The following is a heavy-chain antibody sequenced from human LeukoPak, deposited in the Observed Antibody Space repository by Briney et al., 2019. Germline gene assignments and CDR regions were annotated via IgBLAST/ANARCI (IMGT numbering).Heavy chain of an antibody. V-gene: IGHV1-69*01. CDR1: GGTFSSYA. D-gene: IGHD2-2*01. J-gene: IGHJ4*02. Sequence: SSVKVSCKASGGTFSSYAISWVRQAPRQALEWVGGIIPIFDKANYAQKFQGRVTITANESTSTDYLEPMSLRSEDAADSYVARGARSGNEYQLLPFDYWGRGTRVSVS. CDR3: ARGARSGNEYQLLPFDY. CDR2: IIPIFDKA.